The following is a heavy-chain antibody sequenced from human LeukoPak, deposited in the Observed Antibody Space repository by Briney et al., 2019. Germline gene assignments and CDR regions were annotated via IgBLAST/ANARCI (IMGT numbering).Heavy chain of an antibody. CDR3: ARDRGQYLDWLLSVGKDYYGRDV. CDR2: ISSSSSYT. J-gene: IGHJ6*04. CDR1: GFTFSDYY. Sequence: PGGSLRLSCAASGFTFSDYYMSWIRQAPGKGLEWVSYISSSSSYTNYADSVRGRFTISRDNAKTSLYLQMNTLRAEDTAVYYCARDRGQYLDWLLSVGKDYYGRDVWCKGSTVTVSS. V-gene: IGHV3-11*06. D-gene: IGHD3-9*01.